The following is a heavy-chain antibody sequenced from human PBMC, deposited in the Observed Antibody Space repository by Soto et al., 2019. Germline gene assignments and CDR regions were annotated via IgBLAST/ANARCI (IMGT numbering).Heavy chain of an antibody. CDR1: GYTFTSYG. CDR3: ARNRGSGGGYYSATWFDP. Sequence: QVQLVQSGAEVKQPGASVKVSCKASGYTFTSYGISWVRQAPGQGLEWMGWISAYNGNTNYAQKLQGRVTMTTDTSTSTAYMELRSLRSDDTAVYYCARNRGSGGGYYSATWFDPWGQGTLVTVSS. V-gene: IGHV1-18*04. CDR2: ISAYNGNT. D-gene: IGHD3-22*01. J-gene: IGHJ5*02.